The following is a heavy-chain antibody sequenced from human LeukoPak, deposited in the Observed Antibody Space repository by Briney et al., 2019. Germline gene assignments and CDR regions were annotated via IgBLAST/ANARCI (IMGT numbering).Heavy chain of an antibody. Sequence: ASVKVSCKASGYTFTGYYMHWVRQAPGQGLEWMGWINPNSGGTNYAQKFQGRVTMTRDTSISAAYMELSRLRSDDTAVYYCARAPGLYGDHDYWGQGTLVTVSS. V-gene: IGHV1-2*02. D-gene: IGHD4-17*01. J-gene: IGHJ4*02. CDR3: ARAPGLYGDHDY. CDR1: GYTFTGYY. CDR2: INPNSGGT.